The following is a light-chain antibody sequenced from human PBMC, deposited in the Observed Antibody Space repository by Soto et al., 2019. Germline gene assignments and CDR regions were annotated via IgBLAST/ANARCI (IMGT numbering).Light chain of an antibody. CDR1: SSDVGRYNY. Sequence: QSALTQPASVSGSPGQSITISCTGTSSDVGRYNYVSWYQQHPGKAPKLMIYGVSHRPSGVSNRFFGSKSGNTASLTISGLQVEDEADYYCCSFTSSSTVVFGGGTKVTVL. CDR3: CSFTSSSTVV. V-gene: IGLV2-14*03. CDR2: GVS. J-gene: IGLJ2*01.